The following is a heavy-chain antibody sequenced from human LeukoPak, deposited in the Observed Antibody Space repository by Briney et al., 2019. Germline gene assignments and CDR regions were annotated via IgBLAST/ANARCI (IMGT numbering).Heavy chain of an antibody. CDR1: GGSISSSSYY. CDR3: ARGSSDHSGKLDY. Sequence: NPSETLSLTCTVSGGSISSSSYYWGWIRQPPGKGLEWIGSIYYSGSTYYNPSLKSRVTISVDTSKNQFSLKLSSVTAADTAVYYCARGSSDHSGKLDYWGQGTLVTVPS. D-gene: IGHD3-10*01. J-gene: IGHJ4*02. CDR2: IYYSGST. V-gene: IGHV4-39*01.